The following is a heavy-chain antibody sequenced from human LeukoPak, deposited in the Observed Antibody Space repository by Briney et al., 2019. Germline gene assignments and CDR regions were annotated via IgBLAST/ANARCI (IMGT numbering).Heavy chain of an antibody. CDR3: ARDQEAFDY. J-gene: IGHJ4*02. CDR1: GYSFTSNY. CDR2: IYPRDGST. Sequence: ASVKVSCKASGYSFTSNYIHWVRQAPGQGLEWMGMIYPRDGSTSYTQKFQGRVTVTRDTSTSTVHMELSGLRSEDTAVYYCARDQEAFDYWGQGTLVTVSS. V-gene: IGHV1-46*01.